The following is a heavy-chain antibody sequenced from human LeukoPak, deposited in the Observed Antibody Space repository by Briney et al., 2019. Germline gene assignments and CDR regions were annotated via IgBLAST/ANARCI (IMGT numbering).Heavy chain of an antibody. Sequence: PSETLSLTCTVSGGSISSSSYYWGWIRQPPGKGLEWIGSIYYSGSTYYNPSLKSRVTISVDTSKNQFSLKVTSVTAADTAVYYCARGQNYYGSGSLSAVPVFDYWGQGTLVTVSS. CDR3: ARGQNYYGSGSLSAVPVFDY. J-gene: IGHJ4*02. CDR1: GGSISSSSYY. CDR2: IYYSGST. D-gene: IGHD3-10*01. V-gene: IGHV4-39*01.